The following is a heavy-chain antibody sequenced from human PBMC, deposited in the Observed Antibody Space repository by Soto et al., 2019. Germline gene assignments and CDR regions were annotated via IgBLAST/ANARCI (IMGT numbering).Heavy chain of an antibody. J-gene: IGHJ4*02. V-gene: IGHV5-51*01. CDR1: GYSFTSYW. D-gene: IGHD2-21*02. CDR3: ARARTIVVVTAIPPEFDY. Sequence: GESLKISCKGSGYSFTSYWIGWVRQMPGKGLEWMGIIYPGDSDTRYSPSFQGQVTISADKSISTAYLQWSSLKASDTAMYYCARARTIVVVTAIPPEFDYWGQGTLVTVSS. CDR2: IYPGDSDT.